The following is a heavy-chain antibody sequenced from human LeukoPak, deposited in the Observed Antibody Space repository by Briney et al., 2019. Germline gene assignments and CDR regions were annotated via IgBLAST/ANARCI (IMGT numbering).Heavy chain of an antibody. V-gene: IGHV3-53*01. D-gene: IGHD2-2*01. Sequence: GGSLRLSCTASGFTVSSNYMRWVRQAPGKGVEWVSVIYSGGSTYYADSVKGRFTTSRDNSRNTLYLQLNSLRAEDTAIYYCAVDCSSPSCYGQSAFDIWGQGTMVTVSS. J-gene: IGHJ3*02. CDR3: AVDCSSPSCYGQSAFDI. CDR1: GFTVSSNY. CDR2: IYSGGST.